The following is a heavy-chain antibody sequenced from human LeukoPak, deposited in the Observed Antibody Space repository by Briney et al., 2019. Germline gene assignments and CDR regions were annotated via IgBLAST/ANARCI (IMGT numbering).Heavy chain of an antibody. CDR2: IIPILGIA. Sequence: SVKVSCKASGGTFSSYAISWVRQAPGQGLEWMGRIIPILGIANYAQKFQGRVTITADKSTSAAYMELNSLRSEDTAVYYCARASHIPAWGQGTLVTVSS. V-gene: IGHV1-69*04. J-gene: IGHJ5*02. D-gene: IGHD2-2*01. CDR3: ARASHIPA. CDR1: GGTFSSYA.